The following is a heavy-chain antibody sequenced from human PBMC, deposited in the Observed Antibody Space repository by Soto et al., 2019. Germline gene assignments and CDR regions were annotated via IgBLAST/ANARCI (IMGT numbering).Heavy chain of an antibody. V-gene: IGHV4-30-2*01. CDR1: GGSISSGGYS. CDR2: IYHSGST. D-gene: IGHD3-9*01. CDR3: ARAKNILTGSYNWFDP. Sequence: PSETLSLTCAVSGGSISSGGYSWSWIRQPPGKGLEWIGYIYHSGSTYYNPSLKSRVTISVDRSKNQFSLKLSSVTAADTAVYYCARAKNILTGSYNWFDPWGQGTLVTVSS. J-gene: IGHJ5*02.